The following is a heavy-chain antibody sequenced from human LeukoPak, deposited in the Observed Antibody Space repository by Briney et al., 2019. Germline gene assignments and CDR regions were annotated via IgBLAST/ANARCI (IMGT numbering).Heavy chain of an antibody. CDR1: GYTFSSYG. CDR3: ARLSTGYSSGWYGYYYYYYYMDV. CDR2: MNPNSGNT. Sequence: ASVKVSCKASGYTFSSYGTSWVRQAPGQGLEWMGWMNPNSGNTGYAQKFQGRVTMTRNTSISTAYMELSSLRSEDTAVYYCARLSTGYSSGWYGYYYYYYYMDVWGKGTTVTISS. V-gene: IGHV1-8*01. J-gene: IGHJ6*03. D-gene: IGHD6-19*01.